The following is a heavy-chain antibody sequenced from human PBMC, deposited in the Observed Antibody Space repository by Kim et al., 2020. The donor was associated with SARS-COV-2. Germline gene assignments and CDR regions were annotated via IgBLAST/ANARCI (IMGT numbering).Heavy chain of an antibody. J-gene: IGHJ4*02. D-gene: IGHD2-15*01. V-gene: IGHV3-23*01. CDR2: IGGSGYHT. CDR1: GFTFSSYA. CDR3: VKDTGSRSFDY. Sequence: GGSLRLSCAASGFTFSSYAMNWVRQAPGKGLEWVSVIGGSGYHTYYADSVKGRFTISRDNSKNTLFLQMNSLRAEDTAIYYCVKDTGSRSFDYWGQGTLLTVSS.